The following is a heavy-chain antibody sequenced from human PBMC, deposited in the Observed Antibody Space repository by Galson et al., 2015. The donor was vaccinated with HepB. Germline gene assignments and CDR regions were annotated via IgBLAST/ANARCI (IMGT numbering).Heavy chain of an antibody. Sequence: SLRLSCAASGFPFGDYWMNWVRQSPEKGLEWVANIKHDGSEDYYVNSVKGRFTISRDNAKNSLYLHMAGLRVEDTAVYYRARLRGWREPTGLFDNWGQGTLVTVSS. V-gene: IGHV3-7*03. CDR2: IKHDGSED. J-gene: IGHJ4*02. CDR3: ARLRGWREPTGLFDN. CDR1: GFPFGDYW. D-gene: IGHD4-23*01.